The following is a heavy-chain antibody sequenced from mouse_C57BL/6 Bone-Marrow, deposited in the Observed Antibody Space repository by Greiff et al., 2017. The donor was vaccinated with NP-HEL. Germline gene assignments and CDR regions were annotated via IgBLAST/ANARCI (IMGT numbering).Heavy chain of an antibody. CDR2: IDPSDSYT. Sequence: QVQLQQSGAELVMPGASVKLSCKASGYTFTSYWMHWVKQRPGQGLEWIGEIDPSDSYTNYNQKFKGKSTLTVDKSSSTAYMQLSSLTSEDSAVYYCARGLANWDWFAYWGQGTLVTVSA. V-gene: IGHV1-69*01. CDR3: ARGLANWDWFAY. CDR1: GYTFTSYW. D-gene: IGHD4-1*01. J-gene: IGHJ3*01.